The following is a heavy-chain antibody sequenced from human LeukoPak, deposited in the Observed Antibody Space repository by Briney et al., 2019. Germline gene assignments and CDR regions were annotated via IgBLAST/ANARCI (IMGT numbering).Heavy chain of an antibody. CDR2: MNPNSGNT. CDR3: ARQYDSSGHFDY. CDR1: GYTFTSYD. D-gene: IGHD3-22*01. J-gene: IGHJ4*02. Sequence: GASVKVSCKASGYTFTSYDINWVRQATGQGLEWMGWMNPNSGNTGYAQKFQGRVTMTRNTSISTAYMELSSLRSEDTAVYYCARQYDSSGHFDYWGQGTLVTVSS. V-gene: IGHV1-8*01.